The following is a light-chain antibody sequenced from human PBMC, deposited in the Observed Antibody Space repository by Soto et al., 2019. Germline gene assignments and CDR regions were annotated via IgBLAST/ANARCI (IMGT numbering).Light chain of an antibody. Sequence: DIQMTQSPSSLSASVGDRVTITCQASQNISNYLNWYQQKPGKAPKLLIYDASIMETGTPSRFSGSGSGTDSTSIISRLPPEVIATYCWQQDHKPPYTFGQGTKLEIK. CDR2: DAS. CDR3: QQDHKPPYT. CDR1: QNISNY. J-gene: IGKJ2*01. V-gene: IGKV1-33*01.